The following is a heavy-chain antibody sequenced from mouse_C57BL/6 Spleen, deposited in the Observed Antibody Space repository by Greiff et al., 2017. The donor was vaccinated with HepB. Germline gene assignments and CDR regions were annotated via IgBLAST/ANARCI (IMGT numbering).Heavy chain of an antibody. D-gene: IGHD2-12*01. CDR1: GFTFSDYG. Sequence: DVMLVESGGGLVKPGGSLKLSCAASGFTFSDYGMHWVRQAPEKGLEWVAYISSGSSTIYYADTVKGLFTISRDNAKNNLILQMTSLRSEDTAKYYCARDRRRGFDYWGQGTTLTVSS. CDR2: ISSGSSTI. V-gene: IGHV5-17*01. J-gene: IGHJ2*01. CDR3: ARDRRRGFDY.